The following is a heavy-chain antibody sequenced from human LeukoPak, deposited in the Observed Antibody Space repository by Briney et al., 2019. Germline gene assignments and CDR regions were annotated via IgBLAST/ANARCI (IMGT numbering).Heavy chain of an antibody. Sequence: ASVKVSCKASGYTFTSYYMHWVRQAPGQGLEWMGIINPSVGSTSYAQKFQGRVTMTRDTSTSTVYMEPCSLRSEDTAVYYCARGHHSRSLGTWFDPWGEGTLVTVSS. CDR3: ARGHHSRSLGTWFDP. D-gene: IGHD6-13*01. CDR1: GYTFTSYY. V-gene: IGHV1-46*01. CDR2: INPSVGST. J-gene: IGHJ5*02.